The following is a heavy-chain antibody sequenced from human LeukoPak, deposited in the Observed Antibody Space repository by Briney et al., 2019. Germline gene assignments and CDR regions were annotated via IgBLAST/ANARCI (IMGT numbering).Heavy chain of an antibody. J-gene: IGHJ3*02. Sequence: GASVKVSCKASGYTFNMYGINWVRQAPGQGLEWMGWISAYNGNTNSAQKFQGRITMTTDTSTNTAYMELTSLRSDDTAVYFCARDLIAYNWNDVAFDIWGQGTMVTVSS. D-gene: IGHD1-20*01. CDR3: ARDLIAYNWNDVAFDI. V-gene: IGHV1-18*01. CDR1: GYTFNMYG. CDR2: ISAYNGNT.